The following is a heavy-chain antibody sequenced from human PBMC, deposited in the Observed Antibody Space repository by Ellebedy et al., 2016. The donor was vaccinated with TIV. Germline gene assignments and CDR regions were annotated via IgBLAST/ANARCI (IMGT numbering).Heavy chain of an antibody. D-gene: IGHD1-1*01. CDR1: GFTFSNYV. Sequence: GESLKISXTASGFTFSNYVMIWVRQAPGRGLEWVSAMTPSGSGTYYADSLKGRFTSSRDNSKNTLYLQMNSLRAEDTALYFCARGGMSTYYFDSWGQGTLVTVSS. CDR2: MTPSGSGT. J-gene: IGHJ4*02. CDR3: ARGGMSTYYFDS. V-gene: IGHV3-23*01.